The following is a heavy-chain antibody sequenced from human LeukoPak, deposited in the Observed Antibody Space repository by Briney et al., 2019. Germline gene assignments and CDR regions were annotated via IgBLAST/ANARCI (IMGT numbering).Heavy chain of an antibody. J-gene: IGHJ5*02. CDR3: AKDKGSSWPRSWFDP. CDR1: GFTFDDYA. V-gene: IGHV3-9*01. CDR2: ISWNSGSI. D-gene: IGHD6-13*01. Sequence: PGRSLRLSCAASGFTFDDYAMHWDRQAPGKGLEWVSGISWNSGSIGYADSVKGRFTISRDNAKNSMYLQMNSLRAEDTALYYCAKDKGSSWPRSWFDPWGQGTLVTVSS.